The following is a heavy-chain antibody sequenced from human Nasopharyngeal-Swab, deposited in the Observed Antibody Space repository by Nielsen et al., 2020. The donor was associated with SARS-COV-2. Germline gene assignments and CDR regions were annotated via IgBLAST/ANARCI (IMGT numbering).Heavy chain of an antibody. CDR1: GFTFDDYA. CDR3: AKDRGYDSLFDY. V-gene: IGHV3-9*03. D-gene: IGHD5-12*01. CDR2: ISWNSGSI. J-gene: IGHJ4*02. Sequence: SLKISCAASGFTFDDYAMHWVRQAPGKGLEWVSGISWNSGSIGYADSVKGRFTISRDNAKNSLYLQMNSLRAEDMALYYCAKDRGYDSLFDYWGQGTLVTVSS.